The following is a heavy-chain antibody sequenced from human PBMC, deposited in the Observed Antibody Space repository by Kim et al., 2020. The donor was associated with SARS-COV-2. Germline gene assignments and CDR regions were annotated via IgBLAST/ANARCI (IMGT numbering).Heavy chain of an antibody. D-gene: IGHD2-21*01. J-gene: IGHJ3*02. CDR3: ARDNIDWAFDI. V-gene: IGHV1-46*04. CDR1: GYRFTSNK. Sequence: ASVKVSCKASGYRFTSNKMHWVRQAPGQGLEWMGIITPIDGFTVYAQNLQGRVTVTRDTSTNTVYMELSSLRPDDTAVYYCARDNIDWAFDIWGQGTMVIVSS. CDR2: ITPIDGFT.